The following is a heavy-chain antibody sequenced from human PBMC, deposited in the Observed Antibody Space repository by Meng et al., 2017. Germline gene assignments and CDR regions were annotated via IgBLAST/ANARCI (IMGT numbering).Heavy chain of an antibody. CDR3: AEGYSYGLFDY. CDR2: INHSGST. J-gene: IGHJ4*02. CDR1: GGSFSGYY. D-gene: IGHD5-18*01. Sequence: SETLSLTCAVYGGSFSGYYWSWIRQPPGKGPEWIGEINHSGSTNYNPSLKSRVTISVDTSKNQFSLKLSSVTAADTAVYYCAEGYSYGLFDYWGQGTLVTVSS. V-gene: IGHV4-34*01.